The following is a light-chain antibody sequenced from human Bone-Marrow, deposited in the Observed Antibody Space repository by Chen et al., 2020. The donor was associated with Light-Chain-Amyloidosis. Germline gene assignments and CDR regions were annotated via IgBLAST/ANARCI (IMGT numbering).Light chain of an antibody. CDR3: QSADSSGTYEVI. V-gene: IGLV3-25*03. CDR2: RDT. CDR1: DLPTKY. Sequence: SYELTPPPSVSVSPAQTARHPRSGDDLPTKYAYWYQQKPGQAPVLVIHRDTERPSGISERFSGSSSGTTATLTISGVQAEDEADYHCQSADSSGTYEVIFGGGTKLTVL. J-gene: IGLJ2*01.